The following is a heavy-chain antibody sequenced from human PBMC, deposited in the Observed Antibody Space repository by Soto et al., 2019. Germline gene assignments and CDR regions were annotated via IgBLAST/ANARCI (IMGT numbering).Heavy chain of an antibody. V-gene: IGHV4-31*03. J-gene: IGHJ4*02. CDR3: AREGGANTVTTADY. CDR1: GGSISSGGYY. D-gene: IGHD4-4*01. Sequence: QVQLQESGPGLVKPSQTLSLTCTVSGGSISSGGYYWSWIRQHPGKGLEWIGYIYYSGSTYYNPSLKRRVTISVDTSKNQFSLKLSSVTAADTAVYYWAREGGANTVTTADYWGQGTLVTVSS. CDR2: IYYSGST.